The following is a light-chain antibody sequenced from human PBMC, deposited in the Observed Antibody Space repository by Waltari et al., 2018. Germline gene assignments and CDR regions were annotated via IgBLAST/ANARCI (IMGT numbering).Light chain of an antibody. Sequence: QSVLTQPPSASGTPGQRVSISCSGSNSNLGSNYLYWYQQLPGMAPKLLCYRKTQRPSGVPDRFSGSKSGTSASLAISGLRSEDEAVYYCASWDDSHYVFGPGTKVTVL. CDR1: NSNLGSNY. CDR2: RKT. V-gene: IGLV1-47*01. J-gene: IGLJ1*01. CDR3: ASWDDSHYV.